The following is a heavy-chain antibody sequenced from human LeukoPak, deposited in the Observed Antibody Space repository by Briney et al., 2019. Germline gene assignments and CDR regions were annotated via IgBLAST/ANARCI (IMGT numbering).Heavy chain of an antibody. D-gene: IGHD2-15*01. CDR3: ARAYCSGGSCYPYYFDY. CDR2: IYTGGST. V-gene: IGHV3-53*01. J-gene: IGHJ4*02. Sequence: GGSLRLSCAASGFTVSSNYMSWVRQAPGKGLEWVSVIYTGGSTYYADSVKGRFTIARDDSKNTLYLQMNSLRAEDAAVYYCARAYCSGGSCYPYYFDYWGQGNLVTVSS. CDR1: GFTVSSNY.